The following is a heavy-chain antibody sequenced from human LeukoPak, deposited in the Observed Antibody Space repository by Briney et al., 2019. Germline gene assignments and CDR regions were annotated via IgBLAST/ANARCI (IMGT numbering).Heavy chain of an antibody. CDR2: IKQDGSAK. V-gene: IGHV3-7*03. D-gene: IGHD1-1*01. CDR3: AKEGDWTHEY. CDR1: GFSFSTNW. Sequence: GGSLRLSCAASGFSFSTNWMDWIRQAPGKGLGWVANIKQDGSAKHYVDSVKGQFTISRDNAKNSLYLQMNSLTVDDTAVYYCAKEGDWTHEYWGQGTLVIVSS. J-gene: IGHJ4*02.